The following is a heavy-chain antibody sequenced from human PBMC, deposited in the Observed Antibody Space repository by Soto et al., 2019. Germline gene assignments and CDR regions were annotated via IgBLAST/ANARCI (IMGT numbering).Heavy chain of an antibody. J-gene: IGHJ5*02. CDR3: ARHKSGSDWLDP. CDR1: GGSISDISYC. D-gene: IGHD2-15*01. Sequence: QLQLQESGPGLVKPSETLSLTCTVSGGSISDISYCWGWIRQPPGKGLQWIGCMFYSGATYYNPSLKKRVTLSVDTSNNEFSLKLVSVTAPDTAVYYCARHKSGSDWLDPWGQGTLVTVSS. CDR2: MFYSGAT. V-gene: IGHV4-39*01.